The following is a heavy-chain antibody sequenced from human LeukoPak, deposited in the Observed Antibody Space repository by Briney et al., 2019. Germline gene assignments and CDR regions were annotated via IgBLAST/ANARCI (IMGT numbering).Heavy chain of an antibody. Sequence: ASVKVSCKASGYTFTGYYMHWVRQAPGQGLEWMGGINPNSGGTNYAQKFQGRVTMTRDTSISTAYMELSRLRSDDTAVYYCARVKVCGGDCYWFDYWGQGTLVTVSS. CDR1: GYTFTGYY. V-gene: IGHV1-2*02. J-gene: IGHJ4*02. CDR2: INPNSGGT. CDR3: ARVKVCGGDCYWFDY. D-gene: IGHD2-21*02.